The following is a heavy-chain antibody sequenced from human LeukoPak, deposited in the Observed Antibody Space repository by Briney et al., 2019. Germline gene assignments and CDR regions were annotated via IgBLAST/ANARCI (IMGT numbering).Heavy chain of an antibody. CDR1: GFTFSKYA. CDR3: AKDTVVGAANTFDY. D-gene: IGHD2-15*01. V-gene: IGHV3-23*01. J-gene: IGHJ4*02. Sequence: GGSLRLSCAASGFTFSKYAMSWVRQAPGKGLEWVSGISASGDSTYYADSVKGRITISRDNSKNTLYLQMNSLRAEDTAVYYCAKDTVVGAANTFDYWGQGTLVTVSS. CDR2: ISASGDST.